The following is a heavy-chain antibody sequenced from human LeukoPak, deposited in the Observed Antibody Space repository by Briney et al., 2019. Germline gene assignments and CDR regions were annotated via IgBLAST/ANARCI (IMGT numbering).Heavy chain of an antibody. CDR2: IIPILGIA. CDR1: GGTFSSYA. Sequence: SVKVSCKASGGTFSSYAISWVRQAPGQGLEWMGRIIPILGIANYAQKFQGRVTITADKSTSTAYMELSSLRSEDTAVYYCARDSGGSGNWFDPWGQGTLVTVSS. D-gene: IGHD3-10*01. CDR3: ARDSGGSGNWFDP. J-gene: IGHJ5*02. V-gene: IGHV1-69*04.